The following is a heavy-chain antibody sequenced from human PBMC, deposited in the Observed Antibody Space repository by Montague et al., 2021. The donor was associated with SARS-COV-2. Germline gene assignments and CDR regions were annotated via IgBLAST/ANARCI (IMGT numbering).Heavy chain of an antibody. CDR2: IWYDGSNK. D-gene: IGHD6-19*01. CDR1: GFTFSSYG. J-gene: IGHJ6*02. Sequence: SLSLSCAASGFTFSSYGMHWVRQAPGKGLEWVAIIWYDGSNKYYADSVKGRFTISRDNSKNTLYLQMNSLRAEDTAVYYCARDLGAVAGGYYYYYYGMDVWGQGTTVTVSS. V-gene: IGHV3-33*01. CDR3: ARDLGAVAGGYYYYYYGMDV.